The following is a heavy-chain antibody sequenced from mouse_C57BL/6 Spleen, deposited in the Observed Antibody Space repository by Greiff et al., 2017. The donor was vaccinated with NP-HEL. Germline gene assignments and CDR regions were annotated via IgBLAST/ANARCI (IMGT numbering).Heavy chain of an antibody. Sequence: EVKLLESGGGLVQPKGSLKLSCAASGFSFNTYAMNWVRQAPGKGLEWVARIRSKSNNYATYYADSVKDRFTISRDDSESMLYLQMNNLKTEDTAMYYCVGQELYYDYSWFAYWGQGTLVTVSA. CDR3: VGQELYYDYSWFAY. V-gene: IGHV10-1*01. CDR1: GFSFNTYA. J-gene: IGHJ3*01. D-gene: IGHD2-4*01. CDR2: IRSKSNNYAT.